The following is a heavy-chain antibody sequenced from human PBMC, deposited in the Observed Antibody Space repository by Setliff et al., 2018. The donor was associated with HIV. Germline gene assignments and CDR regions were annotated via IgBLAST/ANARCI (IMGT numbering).Heavy chain of an antibody. D-gene: IGHD3-22*01. J-gene: IGHJ4*02. CDR1: GGSISSSSYY. CDR3: ARGLSFYDPGGFDY. V-gene: IGHV4-39*01. Sequence: PSETLSLTCTVSGGSISSSSYYWGWIRQPPGKGLEWIGSIYYRGSTYYNPSLKSRVTISVDTSKNQFSLNLSSVTAADTAVYYCARGLSFYDPGGFDYWGQETLVTVSS. CDR2: IYYRGST.